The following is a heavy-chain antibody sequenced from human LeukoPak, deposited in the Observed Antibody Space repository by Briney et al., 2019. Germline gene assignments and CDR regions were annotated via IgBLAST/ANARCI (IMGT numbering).Heavy chain of an antibody. J-gene: IGHJ4*02. V-gene: IGHV4-59*08. CDR2: IYYSGST. D-gene: IGHD6-13*01. Sequence: SETLSLTCTVSGGSISSYYWSWIRQPPGKGLEWIGYIYYSGSTNYNPSLKSRVTISVDTSKNQFSLKLSSVTAADTAVYYCARQGSSSSEYFDYWGQGTLVTVPS. CDR1: GGSISSYY. CDR3: ARQGSSSSEYFDY.